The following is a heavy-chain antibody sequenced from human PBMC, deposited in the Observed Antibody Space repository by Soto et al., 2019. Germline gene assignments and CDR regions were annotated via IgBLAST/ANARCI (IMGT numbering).Heavy chain of an antibody. CDR2: LDWNGGEV. J-gene: IGHJ4*02. D-gene: IGHD2-2*02. Sequence: EVQLVESGGNLVQPGRSLRLSCAASGFSFHNHAMHWVRQAPGKGLEWVSGLDWNGGEVAYVDSVRGRFTISRDNARNSLSLLMTSLRPEDTALYFCIRDIGYTMSSSGYLDYWGQGTLVAVSS. CDR3: IRDIGYTMSSSGYLDY. CDR1: GFSFHNHA. V-gene: IGHV3-9*01.